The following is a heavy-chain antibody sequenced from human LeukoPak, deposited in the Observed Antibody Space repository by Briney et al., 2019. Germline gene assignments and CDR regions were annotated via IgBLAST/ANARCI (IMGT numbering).Heavy chain of an antibody. Sequence: GESLKISCKGSGYGFTSYWIGWVRQMPGKGLEWMGIIYPGDSDTRYSPSFQGQVTISADKSINTAYLQWSTLKASDTAMYYRARPLTVITRRVGVEFDYWGQGTLVTVSS. CDR3: ARPLTVITRRVGVEFDY. CDR1: GYGFTSYW. J-gene: IGHJ4*02. CDR2: IYPGDSDT. D-gene: IGHD3-22*01. V-gene: IGHV5-51*01.